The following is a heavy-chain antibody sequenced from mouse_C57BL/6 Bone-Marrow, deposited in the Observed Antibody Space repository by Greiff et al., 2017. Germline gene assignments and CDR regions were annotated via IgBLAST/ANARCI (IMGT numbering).Heavy chain of an antibody. CDR3: ARVTTVVATGENAMDY. V-gene: IGHV5-4*01. D-gene: IGHD1-1*01. CDR1: GFTFSSYA. CDR2: ISDGGSYT. Sequence: EVQVVESGGGLVKPGGSLKLSCAASGFTFSSYAMSWVRQTPEKRLEWVATISDGGSYTYYPDNVKGRFTISRDNAKNNLYLQMSHLKSEDTAMYYCARVTTVVATGENAMDYWGQGTSVTVSS. J-gene: IGHJ4*01.